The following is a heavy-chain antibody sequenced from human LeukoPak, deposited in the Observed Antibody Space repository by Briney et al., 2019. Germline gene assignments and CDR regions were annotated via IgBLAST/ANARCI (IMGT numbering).Heavy chain of an antibody. Sequence: SETLSLTCAVSGGSISSSNWWSWVRQPPGKGLEWIGSIYYSGSTYYNPSLKSRVTISVDTSKNQFSLKLSSVTAADTAVYYCARLETTVIYYFDYWGQGTLVTVSS. CDR2: IYYSGST. CDR1: GGSISSSNW. CDR3: ARLETTVIYYFDY. V-gene: IGHV4-39*01. D-gene: IGHD4-17*01. J-gene: IGHJ4*02.